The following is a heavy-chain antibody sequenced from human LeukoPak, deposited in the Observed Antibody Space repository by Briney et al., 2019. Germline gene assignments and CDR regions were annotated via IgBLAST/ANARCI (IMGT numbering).Heavy chain of an antibody. D-gene: IGHD2-15*01. CDR2: VSHTGDT. CDR1: GGSISSYY. V-gene: IGHV4-34*01. J-gene: IGHJ4*02. Sequence: PSETLSLTCTVSGGSISSYYWTWIRQSPGRGLEWIGEVSHTGDTDYNPSLKNRLTISIDTSNKQFSLRLTSVTAADTAVYYCARTPGAFDFWGQGTLVTVSS. CDR3: ARTPGAFDF.